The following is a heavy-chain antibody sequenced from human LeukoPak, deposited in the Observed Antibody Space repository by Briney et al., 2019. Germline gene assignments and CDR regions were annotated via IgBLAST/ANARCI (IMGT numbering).Heavy chain of an antibody. CDR3: ARTSGNYYWESHFDF. V-gene: IGHV4-4*07. Sequence: PWETLSLTCTVSGGSISDYFWNWIRQPAGKGLEWIGRIYSSGSTHYNPSLKGRATMSVDTPKTHFSLKLSSLTAADTAVYYCARTSGNYYWESHFDFWGQGILATV. J-gene: IGHJ4*02. CDR1: GGSISDYF. D-gene: IGHD1-26*01. CDR2: IYSSGST.